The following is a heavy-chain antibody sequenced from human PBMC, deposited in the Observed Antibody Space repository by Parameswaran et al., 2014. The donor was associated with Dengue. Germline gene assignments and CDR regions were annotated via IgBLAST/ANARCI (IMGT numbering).Heavy chain of an antibody. J-gene: IGHJ4*02. D-gene: IGHD3-22*01. CDR3: ARHSSPYYYDSSGYYS. CDR2: IYPGDSDT. V-gene: IGHV5-51*01. Sequence: VRQAPGKGLEWMGIIYPGDSDTRYSPSFQGQVTISADKSISTAYLQWSSLKASDTAMYYCARHSSPYYYDSSGYYSWGQGTLVTVSS.